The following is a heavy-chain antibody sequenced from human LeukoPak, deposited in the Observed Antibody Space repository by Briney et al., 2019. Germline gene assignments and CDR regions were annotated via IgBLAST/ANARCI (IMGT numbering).Heavy chain of an antibody. V-gene: IGHV4-59*08. CDR1: GGSISSYY. J-gene: IGHJ4*02. Sequence: KPSETLSLTCTVSGGSISSYYWSWIRQPPGKGLEWIGYIYYSGSTNYNPSLKSRVTISVDTSKNQFSLKLSSVTAADTAVYYCARHKWQRYYFDYWGQGTLVTVSS. D-gene: IGHD5-12*01. CDR2: IYYSGST. CDR3: ARHKWQRYYFDY.